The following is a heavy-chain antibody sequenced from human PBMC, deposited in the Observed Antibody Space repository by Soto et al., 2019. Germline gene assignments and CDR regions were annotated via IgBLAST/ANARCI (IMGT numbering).Heavy chain of an antibody. CDR1: GGSISSGGFY. CDR2: AYYTGNT. J-gene: IGHJ4*02. Sequence: QVQLQESGPGLVKPSQTLSLTCTVSGGSISSGGFYWSCIRLLPGKGLEWIGYAYYTGNTDYNPSLKTRGSMSEDTSKNQFSLRLRSVTDADTAVYYCAREVVVATKGGFDHWGQGTLVTVSS. CDR3: AREVVVATKGGFDH. V-gene: IGHV4-31*03. D-gene: IGHD2-15*01.